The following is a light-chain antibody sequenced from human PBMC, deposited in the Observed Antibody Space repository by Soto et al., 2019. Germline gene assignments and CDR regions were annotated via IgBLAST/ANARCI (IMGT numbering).Light chain of an antibody. CDR3: QQRSSWPIA. CDR1: QRVSSH. J-gene: IGKJ5*01. V-gene: IGKV3-11*01. Sequence: ETVMTQSPVTLSVSPWDTATLSCRASQRVSSHLAWYQQKPGQAPRLLIYAASTRATGIPVRFSGSGSGTDFTLTISSLEPEDFAVYYCQQRSSWPIAFGPGARLEIK. CDR2: AAS.